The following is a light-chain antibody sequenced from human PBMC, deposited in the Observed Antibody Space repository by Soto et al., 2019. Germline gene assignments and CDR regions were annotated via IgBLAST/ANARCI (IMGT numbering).Light chain of an antibody. CDR1: QSINSW. CDR2: DAS. J-gene: IGKJ2*01. V-gene: IGKV1-5*01. Sequence: DIQMTQSPSTLSASVGDRVTITCRASQSINSWLAWYQQKPGKAPKLLIYDASSLESGVPSRFSGSGSGTEFTLTISSLQPDDFATYNCQQYNSYLYTFGQGTKLEIK. CDR3: QQYNSYLYT.